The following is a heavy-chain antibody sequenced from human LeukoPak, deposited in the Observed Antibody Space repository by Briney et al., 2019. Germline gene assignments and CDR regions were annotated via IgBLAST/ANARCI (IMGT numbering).Heavy chain of an antibody. V-gene: IGHV3-7*01. CDR1: GFTFSTYW. D-gene: IGHD3-16*02. Sequence: GGSLRLSCAASGFTFSTYWMSWGREGPGEGREWGANIEQHGSQENYLDSIKGRFTISRDNAKNSVFLQMDTLRVYGTAVYFCAIVPLRGDPFNIWGQGTLVTVSS. CDR3: AIVPLRGDPFNI. CDR2: IEQHGSQE. J-gene: IGHJ3*02.